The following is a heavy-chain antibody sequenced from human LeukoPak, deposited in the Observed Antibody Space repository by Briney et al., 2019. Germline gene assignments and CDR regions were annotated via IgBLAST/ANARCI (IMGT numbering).Heavy chain of an antibody. D-gene: IGHD2-2*01. Sequence: SETLSLTCTVSGGSISSYYWSWIRQPAGKGLEWIGRIYTSGSTNYNPSLKSRVTMSVDTSKNQFSLKLSSVTAADTAVYYCARAPTIQYCSSTSCPGYAFDIWGQGTMATVSS. J-gene: IGHJ3*02. V-gene: IGHV4-4*07. CDR1: GGSISSYY. CDR2: IYTSGST. CDR3: ARAPTIQYCSSTSCPGYAFDI.